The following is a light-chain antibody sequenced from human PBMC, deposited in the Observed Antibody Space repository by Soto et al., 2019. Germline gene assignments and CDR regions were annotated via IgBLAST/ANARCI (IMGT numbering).Light chain of an antibody. CDR1: QGISSA. CDR2: SAS. CDR3: QQFNGYPHT. J-gene: IGKJ5*01. Sequence: AIQLTQSPSSLSTSVGDRVTITCRASQGISSALAWFQQKPGKAPKLLIYSASSLESGAPSRFSGSGAGTEFSLTISSLQPEDFATYFCQQFNGYPHTFGQGTRLEIK. V-gene: IGKV1-13*02.